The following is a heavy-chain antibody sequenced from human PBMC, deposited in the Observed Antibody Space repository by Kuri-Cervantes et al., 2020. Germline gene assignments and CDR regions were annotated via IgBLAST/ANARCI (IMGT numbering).Heavy chain of an antibody. CDR3: ARDLYISGWYRLAY. Sequence: GESLKISCAASRFTFNSYAMTWVRQAPGKGLEWVSAISGSGVSSFYADSVKGRFTISRDNAKNSLYLQVNSLRAEDTAVYYCARDLYISGWYRLAYWGQGTLVTVSS. V-gene: IGHV3-23*01. D-gene: IGHD6-19*01. CDR2: ISGSGVSS. J-gene: IGHJ4*02. CDR1: RFTFNSYA.